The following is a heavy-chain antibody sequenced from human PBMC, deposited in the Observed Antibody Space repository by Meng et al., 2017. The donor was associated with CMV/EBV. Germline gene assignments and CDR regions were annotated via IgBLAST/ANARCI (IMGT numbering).Heavy chain of an antibody. J-gene: IGHJ6*02. D-gene: IGHD3-10*01. Sequence: LRLSCTVSGGSISSGDYYWSWIRQPPGKGLELIGYIYYSGSTYYNPSLKSRVTISVDTSKNQFSLKLSSVTAADTAVYYCARGPMVRGVIGYYYYGMDVWGQGTTVTVSS. CDR1: GGSISSGDYY. CDR3: ARGPMVRGVIGYYYYGMDV. CDR2: IYYSGST. V-gene: IGHV4-30-4*08.